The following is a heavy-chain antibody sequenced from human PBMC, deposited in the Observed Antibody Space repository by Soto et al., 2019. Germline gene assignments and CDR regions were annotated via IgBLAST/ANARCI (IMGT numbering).Heavy chain of an antibody. Sequence: QVQLQQWGAGLLKPSETLSLTCAVYGGSFSGYYWIWIRQPPGKGLEWMGEINHSGSTNYNPSLKSRVTISVDTTENQFSLKLSAVTAADTAVYYCAGSWYSSRWTLNDPGGAGGDYWGQGTLVTVSS. CDR2: INHSGST. CDR3: AGSWYSSRWTLNDPGGAGGDY. CDR1: GGSFSGYY. J-gene: IGHJ4*02. V-gene: IGHV4-34*01. D-gene: IGHD6-13*01.